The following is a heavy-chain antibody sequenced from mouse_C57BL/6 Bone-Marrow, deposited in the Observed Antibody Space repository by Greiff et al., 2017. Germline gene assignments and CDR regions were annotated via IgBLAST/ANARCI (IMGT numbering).Heavy chain of an antibody. CDR3: ASSNWWVAWFAY. Sequence: EVQLQQSGPELVKPGASVKISCKASGYSFTDYNMNWVKQSNGKSLEWIGVINPNYGTTSYNQKFKGKATLTVDQSSSTAYMQLNSQTSEDSAVYYGASSNWWVAWFAYWGQGTLVTVSA. D-gene: IGHD2-5*01. CDR1: GYSFTDYN. J-gene: IGHJ3*01. CDR2: INPNYGTT. V-gene: IGHV1-39*01.